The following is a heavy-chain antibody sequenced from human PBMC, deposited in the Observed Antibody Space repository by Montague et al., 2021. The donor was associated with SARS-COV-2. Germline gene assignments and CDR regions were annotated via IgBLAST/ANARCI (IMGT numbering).Heavy chain of an antibody. V-gene: IGHV2-70*01. CDR1: GFSPSTSGMC. Sequence: PALVKPTQTLTLTCTFSGFSPSTSGMCVSWIRQPPGKALEWLALIDWDDDKYYSTSLKTRLTISKDTSKNQVVLTMTNMDPVDTATYYCARIRDYATLTGTYTVSDYWGQGTLVTVSS. J-gene: IGHJ4*02. D-gene: IGHD3-9*01. CDR2: IDWDDDK. CDR3: ARIRDYATLTGTYTVSDY.